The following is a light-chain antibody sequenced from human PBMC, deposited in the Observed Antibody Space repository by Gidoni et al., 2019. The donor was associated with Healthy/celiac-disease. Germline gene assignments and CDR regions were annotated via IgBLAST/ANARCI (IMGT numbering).Light chain of an antibody. Sequence: ERVMTQSPATLPVSPWERATLSCRASQSVSSNLAWYQQQPGQSPSLLIYVASPSSTGIPARFIGSGSGTEFTLPISSRQSEDFSVSYCQQYNNCPWTFGQGTKVEIK. J-gene: IGKJ1*01. CDR3: QQYNNCPWT. CDR2: VAS. V-gene: IGKV3-15*01. CDR1: QSVSSN.